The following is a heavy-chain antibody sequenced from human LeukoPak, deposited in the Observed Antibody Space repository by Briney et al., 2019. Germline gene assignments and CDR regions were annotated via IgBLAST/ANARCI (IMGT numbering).Heavy chain of an antibody. D-gene: IGHD3-22*01. Sequence: PGRSLRLSCAASGFTFSSYGMHWVRQAPGKGLEWVAVISYDGSNKYYADSVKGRFTISRDNSKNTLYLQMNSLRAEDTAVYYCARDLPYYYDSSGSRHAYWGQGTLVTVSS. J-gene: IGHJ4*02. CDR1: GFTFSSYG. V-gene: IGHV3-30*03. CDR2: ISYDGSNK. CDR3: ARDLPYYYDSSGSRHAY.